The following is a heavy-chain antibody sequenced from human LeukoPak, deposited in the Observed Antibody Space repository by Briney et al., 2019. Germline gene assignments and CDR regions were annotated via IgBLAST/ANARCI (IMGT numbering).Heavy chain of an antibody. Sequence: SVKVTCKASVGTFSSYAISWVRQAPGQGLEWMGRIIPIFGTANYAQKFQSRVTITTDESTSTAYMELRSLRSEDTAVYYCARGHITGTVTYLDYWGQGTLVTVSS. J-gene: IGHJ4*02. CDR3: ARGHITGTVTYLDY. D-gene: IGHD1-7*01. CDR1: VGTFSSYA. V-gene: IGHV1-69*05. CDR2: IIPIFGTA.